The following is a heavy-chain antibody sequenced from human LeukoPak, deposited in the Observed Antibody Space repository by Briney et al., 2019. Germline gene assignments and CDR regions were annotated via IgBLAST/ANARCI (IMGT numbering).Heavy chain of an antibody. J-gene: IGHJ3*02. CDR1: GGSISSYY. V-gene: IGHV4-59*08. D-gene: IGHD3-3*01. CDR2: IYYSGST. CDR3: ASPWKYYDFWSGYFSSSWYDEYAFDI. Sequence: SETLSLTCTVSGGSISSYYWSWIRQPPGKGLEWIGYIYYSGSTYYNPSLKSRVTISVDTSKNQFSLKLSSVTAADTAVYYCASPWKYYDFWSGYFSSSWYDEYAFDIWGQGTMVTVSS.